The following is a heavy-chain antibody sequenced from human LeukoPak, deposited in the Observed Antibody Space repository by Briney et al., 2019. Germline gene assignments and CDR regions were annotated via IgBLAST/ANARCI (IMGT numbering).Heavy chain of an antibody. V-gene: IGHV3-15*01. Sequence: GGSLRRSCAASGFTCCNAWMSWVRQAPGMGREWVGGIKSKTDGGTTDYAAPVQGRFTISRDDSKNTLYLQMNSLKTEDTAVYYCTTGNYVWGSYRFDYWGQGTLVTVSS. CDR3: TTGNYVWGSYRFDY. CDR2: IKSKTDGGTT. J-gene: IGHJ4*02. D-gene: IGHD3-16*02. CDR1: GFTCCNAW.